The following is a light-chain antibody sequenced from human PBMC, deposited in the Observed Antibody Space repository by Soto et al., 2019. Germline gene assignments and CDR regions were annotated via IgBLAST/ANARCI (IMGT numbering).Light chain of an antibody. V-gene: IGKV3D-15*03. Sequence: ETVMTQSPATLSVSPGERVTLSCRASQSIGTSLAWYQQRPGQAPRLLIYTASIRATGTPVRFSGIGSGTDFTLPINTLQSEDLVIYYCHKYYAWPLTFGGGPKVEIK. CDR3: HKYYAWPLT. CDR2: TAS. CDR1: QSIGTS. J-gene: IGKJ4*01.